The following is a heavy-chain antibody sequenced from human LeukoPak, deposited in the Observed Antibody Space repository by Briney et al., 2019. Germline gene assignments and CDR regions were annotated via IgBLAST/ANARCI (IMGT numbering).Heavy chain of an antibody. Sequence: GASVKVSCKASGYTFTNYYMHWVRQAPGRGLEWMGIINPSGGSTSYAQKFQGRVTMTRDTSTSTVYMELSSLRSEDTAVYYCARSQAPGYSYGQFDYWGQGTLVTVSS. J-gene: IGHJ4*02. V-gene: IGHV1-46*01. D-gene: IGHD5-18*01. CDR2: INPSGGST. CDR1: GYTFTNYY. CDR3: ARSQAPGYSYGQFDY.